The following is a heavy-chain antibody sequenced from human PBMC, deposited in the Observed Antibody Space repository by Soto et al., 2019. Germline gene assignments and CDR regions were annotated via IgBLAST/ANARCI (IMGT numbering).Heavy chain of an antibody. D-gene: IGHD6-19*01. V-gene: IGHV1-3*01. Sequence: ASVKVSCKASGYIFTKHGVHWVRQAPGQRLEWMGWINAGDGNTKYSRSFQGRVTITRYTSASTAHMELSSLRSEDTAVYYCVRDGAVAGNINFDSWGQGTLVTVSS. CDR2: INAGDGNT. CDR3: VRDGAVAGNINFDS. CDR1: GYIFTKHG. J-gene: IGHJ4*02.